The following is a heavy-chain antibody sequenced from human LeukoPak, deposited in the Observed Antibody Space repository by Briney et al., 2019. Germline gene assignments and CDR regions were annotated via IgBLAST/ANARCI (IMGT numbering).Heavy chain of an antibody. D-gene: IGHD5-18*01. Sequence: GGSLRLSCAASGFTFDDYGMSWVRQAPGKGLEWVSGINWNGGSTGYADSVKGRFTISRDNAKNSLYLQMNSLRAEDTAVYYCARDLSGVTGYTYGRGIDYWGQGTLVTVSS. CDR3: ARDLSGVTGYTYGRGIDY. CDR1: GFTFDDYG. CDR2: INWNGGST. V-gene: IGHV3-20*04. J-gene: IGHJ4*02.